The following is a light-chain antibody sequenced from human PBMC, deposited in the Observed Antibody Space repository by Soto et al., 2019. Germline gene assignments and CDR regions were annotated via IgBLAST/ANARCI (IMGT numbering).Light chain of an antibody. CDR1: SSNIGAGYD. V-gene: IGLV1-40*01. J-gene: IGLJ1*01. Sequence: QSVLTQPPSVSGAPGQKVTISCTGSSSNIGAGYDVHWYQQLPGTAPKLLIFGNTHRPSGVPDRFSGSKSGTSASLAITGLQPEDEADYYCHSYDISLSGYVFGPGTKLTVL. CDR2: GNT. CDR3: HSYDISLSGYV.